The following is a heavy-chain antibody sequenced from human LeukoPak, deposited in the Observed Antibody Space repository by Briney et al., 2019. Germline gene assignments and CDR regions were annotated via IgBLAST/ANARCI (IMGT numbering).Heavy chain of an antibody. Sequence: ASVTVSCKASGYTFTGYYVHWVRQAPGQGLEWMGWINPNSGGTNYAQKFQGRVTMTRDTSISTAYMELSRLRSDDTAVYYCARDRPWIQLDYMDVWGKGTTVTVSS. CDR1: GYTFTGYY. V-gene: IGHV1-2*02. D-gene: IGHD5-18*01. CDR2: INPNSGGT. J-gene: IGHJ6*03. CDR3: ARDRPWIQLDYMDV.